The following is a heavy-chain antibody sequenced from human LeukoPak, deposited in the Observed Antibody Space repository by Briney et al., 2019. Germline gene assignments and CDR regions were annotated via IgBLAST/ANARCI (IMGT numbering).Heavy chain of an antibody. J-gene: IGHJ4*02. D-gene: IGHD3-3*01. V-gene: IGHV3-7*04. Sequence: GGSLRLSCAASGFIFSNYWMTWVRQAPGKGLEWVANTKEDGSEIYYVDSVKGRFTISRDNAKNSLYLQMNSLRAEDTAIYYCARHWSYLDYWGQGTLVTVSS. CDR2: TKEDGSEI. CDR3: ARHWSYLDY. CDR1: GFIFSNYW.